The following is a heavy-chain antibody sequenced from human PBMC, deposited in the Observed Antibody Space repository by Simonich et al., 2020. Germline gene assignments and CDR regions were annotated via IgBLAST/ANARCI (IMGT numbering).Heavy chain of an antibody. J-gene: IGHJ3*02. V-gene: IGHV1-18*01. CDR2: ISVSNGNT. D-gene: IGHD1-1*01. CDR1: GYTFTSYG. CDR3: ARSTTGTTAFDI. Sequence: QVQLVQSGAEVKKPGASVKVSCKASGYTFTSYGISRVRQAPGQGLEWMGWISVSNGNTNMAQKLQGRVTMTTDTSTSTAYRELRSLRSDDTAVYYCARSTTGTTAFDIWGQGTMVTVSS.